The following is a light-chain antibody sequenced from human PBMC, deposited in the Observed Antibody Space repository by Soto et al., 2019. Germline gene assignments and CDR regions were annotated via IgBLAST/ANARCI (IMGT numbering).Light chain of an antibody. J-gene: IGKJ1*01. CDR2: GAS. V-gene: IGKV3-15*01. Sequence: EIVMTQSPATLSVSPGERVTLSCRASQSVSSNLAWYQQKPGQAPRLLIYGASTRATGIPARFSGSGSGTEFTLTISSLQSEDFAVYYCKQYNNWPWTCGQGTKVEIK. CDR3: KQYNNWPWT. CDR1: QSVSSN.